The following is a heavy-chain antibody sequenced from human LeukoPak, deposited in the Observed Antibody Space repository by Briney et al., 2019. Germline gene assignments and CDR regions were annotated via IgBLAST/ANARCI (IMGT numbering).Heavy chain of an antibody. Sequence: PSETLSLTCAVYGGSFSGYYWSWIRQPPGKGLEWIGEINHSGSTNYNPSLKSRVTISVDTSKNQFSLKLSSVTAPDTAVYYCAREDCSGGSCYYFDYWGQGTLVTVSS. CDR2: INHSGST. J-gene: IGHJ4*02. CDR1: GGSFSGYY. D-gene: IGHD2-15*01. V-gene: IGHV4-34*01. CDR3: AREDCSGGSCYYFDY.